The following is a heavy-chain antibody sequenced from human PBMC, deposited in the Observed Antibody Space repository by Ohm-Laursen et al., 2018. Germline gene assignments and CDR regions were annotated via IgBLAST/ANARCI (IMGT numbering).Heavy chain of an antibody. J-gene: IGHJ4*02. CDR2: ISSSSYI. Sequence: SLRLSCAASGFTFSSYSMNWVRQAPGKGLEWVSSISSSSYIYYADSVKSRFTISRDNAKNSLYLQMNSLRDEDTAIYYCVKECGGTYNFWGQGTLVSVSS. V-gene: IGHV3-21*01. CDR1: GFTFSSYS. CDR3: VKECGGTYNF. D-gene: IGHD1-26*01.